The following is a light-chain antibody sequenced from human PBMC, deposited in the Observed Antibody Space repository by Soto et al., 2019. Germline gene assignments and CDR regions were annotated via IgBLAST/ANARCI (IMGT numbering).Light chain of an antibody. CDR2: DVS. J-gene: IGLJ3*02. V-gene: IGLV2-11*01. CDR3: CSYAGTYTLWV. Sequence: QSALTQPPSLSGTPGQRVTISCSGTSSDVGGYNYVSWYQQYPGKAPKLIIYDVSKRPSGVPDRFSGSKSGNTASLTISGLQAEDEADYYCCSYAGTYTLWVFGGGTKLTVL. CDR1: SSDVGGYNY.